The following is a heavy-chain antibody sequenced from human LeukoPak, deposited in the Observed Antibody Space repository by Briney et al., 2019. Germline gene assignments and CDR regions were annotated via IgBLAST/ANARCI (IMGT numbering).Heavy chain of an antibody. D-gene: IGHD3-3*01. V-gene: IGHV1-2*02. J-gene: IGHJ6*02. Sequence: ASVKVSCKASGYTFSGYYMHWVRQAPGQGLEWMGWINPNSGGTNYAQNFQGRVTMTRDTSISTAYMELSRLRSDDTAVYYCARDLYVGGSGYYIKYYHGMDVWGQGTTVTVSS. CDR2: INPNSGGT. CDR3: ARDLYVGGSGYYIKYYHGMDV. CDR1: GYTFSGYY.